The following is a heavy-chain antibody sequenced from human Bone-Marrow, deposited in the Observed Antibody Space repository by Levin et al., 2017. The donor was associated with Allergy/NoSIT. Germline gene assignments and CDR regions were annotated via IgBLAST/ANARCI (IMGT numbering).Heavy chain of an antibody. CDR1: GFTFSSYA. V-gene: IGHV3-23*01. CDR3: AKGGGSIVLVPAAKNWFDP. J-gene: IGHJ5*02. D-gene: IGHD2-2*01. CDR2: ISGSGGST. Sequence: GGSLRLSCAASGFTFSSYAMSWVRQAPGKGLEWVSAISGSGGSTYYADSVKGRFTISRDNSKNTLYLQMNSLRAEDTAVCYCAKGGGSIVLVPAAKNWFDPWGQGTLVTVSS.